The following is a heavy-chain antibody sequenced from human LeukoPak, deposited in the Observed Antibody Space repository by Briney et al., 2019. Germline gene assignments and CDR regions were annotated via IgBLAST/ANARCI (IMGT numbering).Heavy chain of an antibody. V-gene: IGHV3-21*01. Sequence: GGSLRLSCAASGFTFSSYWMTWVRQAPGKGLEWVSAISGSGGSTYYADSVKGRFTISRDNAKNSLYLQMNSLRAEDTAVYYCARDFVVGYYYGMDVWGQGTTVTVSS. D-gene: IGHD2-21*01. CDR2: ISGSGGST. J-gene: IGHJ6*02. CDR1: GFTFSSYW. CDR3: ARDFVVGYYYGMDV.